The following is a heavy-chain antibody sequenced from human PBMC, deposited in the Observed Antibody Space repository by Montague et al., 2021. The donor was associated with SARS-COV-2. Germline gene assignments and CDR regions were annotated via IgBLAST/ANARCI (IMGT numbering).Heavy chain of an antibody. J-gene: IGHJ3*02. Sequence: SETLSLTCTVSGGSISSYYWSWIRQPPGKGLEWIGYIYYSGSTNYNPSLKSRVTISVDTSKNQFSLKLSSVTAADTAVYYCAREWVSYYGSSGYGAAFDIGGQGTMVAVSS. D-gene: IGHD3-22*01. CDR3: AREWVSYYGSSGYGAAFDI. CDR2: IYYSGST. CDR1: GGSISSYY. V-gene: IGHV4-59*01.